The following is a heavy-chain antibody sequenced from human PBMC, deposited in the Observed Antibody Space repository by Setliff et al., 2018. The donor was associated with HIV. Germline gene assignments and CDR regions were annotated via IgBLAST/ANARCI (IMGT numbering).Heavy chain of an antibody. V-gene: IGHV4-39*01. Sequence: PSETLSLTCTVSGGSFTSRSYYWGWIRQPPGKGLEWIGTMYSSGTTYYNPSLKSRVTISVDTAKNQFSLRLTSVTAADTAVYYCGRLSETAMASFDSWGQGTLVTVS. CDR2: MYSSGTT. CDR1: GGSFTSRSYY. D-gene: IGHD5-18*01. J-gene: IGHJ4*02. CDR3: GRLSETAMASFDS.